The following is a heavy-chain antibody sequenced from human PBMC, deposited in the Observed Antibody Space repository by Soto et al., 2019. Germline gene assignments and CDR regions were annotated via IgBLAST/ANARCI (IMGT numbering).Heavy chain of an antibody. CDR3: ATTTFLEYSSSSVAFDI. CDR2: MNPNSGNT. Sequence: ASVKVSCKASGYTFTSYDINWVRQATGQGLEWMGWMNPNSGNTGYAQKFQGRVTMTRNTSISTAYMELSSLRSEDTAVYYCATTTFLEYSSSSVAFDIWGQGTMVTVSS. V-gene: IGHV1-8*01. J-gene: IGHJ3*02. D-gene: IGHD6-6*01. CDR1: GYTFTSYD.